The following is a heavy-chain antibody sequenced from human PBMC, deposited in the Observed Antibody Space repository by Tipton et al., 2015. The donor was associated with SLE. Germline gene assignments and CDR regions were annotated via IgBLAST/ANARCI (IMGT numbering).Heavy chain of an antibody. V-gene: IGHV6-1*01. D-gene: IGHD1-20*01. J-gene: IGHJ4*02. CDR1: GDSVSSNSAA. CDR3: ARARYNWNPSDFDY. CDR2: TYYRSKWYN. Sequence: GLVKPSQTLSLTCAISGDSVSSNSAAWNWIRQSPSRGLEWLGRTYYRSKWYNDYAVSVKSRITINPDTSKNQFSLKLSSVTAADTAVYYCARARYNWNPSDFDYWGQGTLVTVSS.